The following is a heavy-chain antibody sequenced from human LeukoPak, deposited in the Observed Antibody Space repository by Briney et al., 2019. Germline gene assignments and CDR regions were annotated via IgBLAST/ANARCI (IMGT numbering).Heavy chain of an antibody. V-gene: IGHV3-74*01. CDR2: INGDGSST. D-gene: IGHD3-10*01. Sequence: GGSLRLSCAASGFTFSSYWMHWVRQAPGKGLVWVSRINGDGSSTSYADSVKGRFTISRDNAKNTLYLQMNSLRAEDTAVYYCASVDYYGSGSYYPYWGQGTLVTVSS. CDR3: ASVDYYGSGSYYPY. J-gene: IGHJ4*02. CDR1: GFTFSSYW.